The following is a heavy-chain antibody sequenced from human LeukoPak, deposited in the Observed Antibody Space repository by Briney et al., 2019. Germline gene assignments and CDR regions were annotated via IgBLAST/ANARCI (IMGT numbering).Heavy chain of an antibody. CDR2: ISSGGSTI. J-gene: IGHJ6*04. V-gene: IGHV3-48*03. CDR1: GFTFSSYE. Sequence: AGGSLRLSCAASGFTFSSYEMNWVRQAPGKGLEWVSYISSGGSTIYYADSVKGRFTISRDNAKNSLYLQMNSLRAEDTAVYYCAELGITMIGGVWGEGTTVTISS. D-gene: IGHD3-10*02. CDR3: AELGITMIGGV.